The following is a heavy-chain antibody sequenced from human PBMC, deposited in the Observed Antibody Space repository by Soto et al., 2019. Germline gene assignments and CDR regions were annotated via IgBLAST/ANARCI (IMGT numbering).Heavy chain of an antibody. CDR2: IYYSGNT. D-gene: IGHD5-12*01. J-gene: IGHJ4*02. CDR1: GGSISYYY. Sequence: SETLSLTCIASGGSISYYYWGWIRQPPGKGLEWIGSIYYSGNTHYNPSLKSRVTISVDTSMNQFSLNLDSVTAVDSAVYYCVRGGYVHAFDYSGQGAMPTVYS. V-gene: IGHV4-59*01. CDR3: VRGGYVHAFDY.